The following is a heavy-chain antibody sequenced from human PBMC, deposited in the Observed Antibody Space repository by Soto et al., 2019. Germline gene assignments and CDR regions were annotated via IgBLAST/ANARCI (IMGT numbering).Heavy chain of an antibody. D-gene: IGHD2-2*01. J-gene: IGHJ4*02. CDR1: GFTLSDYA. Sequence: EAQLLESGGDLVQPGGSLRLSCAASGFTLSDYAMTWVRQAPGKGLEGVSGITGSSEITYYADSVKGRFTISRDNSKNTVSLQMNGLRAEDSAIYYCARDCARTSCSVWKLWGQGTLVTVSP. CDR2: ITGSSEIT. V-gene: IGHV3-23*01. CDR3: ARDCARTSCSVWKL.